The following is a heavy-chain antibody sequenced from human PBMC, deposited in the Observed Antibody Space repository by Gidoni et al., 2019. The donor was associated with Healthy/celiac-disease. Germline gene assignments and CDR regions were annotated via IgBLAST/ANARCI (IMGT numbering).Heavy chain of an antibody. CDR2: ISYDGSNK. V-gene: IGHV3-30*18. CDR1: GFTFSSYG. Sequence: QVQLVESGGGVVQPGRSLRLSCAASGFTFSSYGVHWVRQAPGKGLEWVEVISYDGSNKDYADSVKGRFTISRDNSKNTLYLQMNSLRAEDTAVYDCAKSGSYRHDAFDIWGQGTMVTVSS. D-gene: IGHD1-26*01. J-gene: IGHJ3*02. CDR3: AKSGSYRHDAFDI.